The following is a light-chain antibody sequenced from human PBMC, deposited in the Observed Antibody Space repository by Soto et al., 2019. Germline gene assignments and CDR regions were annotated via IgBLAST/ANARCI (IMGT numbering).Light chain of an antibody. Sequence: EIVLTQSPGTLSLSPGERAILSCRASQTINNRYLAWYQQTPGRAPRLLIHAASSRAAGIPDRFSGSGSGTDFTLTINRLEPEDFAVYYCHHYDNSPPFPFGPGTTVYI. CDR1: QTINNRY. CDR3: HHYDNSPPFP. J-gene: IGKJ3*01. CDR2: AAS. V-gene: IGKV3-20*01.